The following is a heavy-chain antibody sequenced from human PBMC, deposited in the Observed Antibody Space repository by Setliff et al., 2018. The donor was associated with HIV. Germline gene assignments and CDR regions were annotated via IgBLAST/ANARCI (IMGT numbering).Heavy chain of an antibody. CDR1: GFTFGSYD. CDR3: ARARLRNYYYYMDV. J-gene: IGHJ6*03. CDR2: ISGSGSII. D-gene: IGHD5-12*01. V-gene: IGHV3-48*03. Sequence: GGSLRLSCAASGFTFGSYDMNWVRQAPGKGQEWVSYISGSGSIIYYADSVKGRFTISRDNAEYSLHLQMNSLRAEDTAVYYCARARLRNYYYYMDVWAKGTTVTVS.